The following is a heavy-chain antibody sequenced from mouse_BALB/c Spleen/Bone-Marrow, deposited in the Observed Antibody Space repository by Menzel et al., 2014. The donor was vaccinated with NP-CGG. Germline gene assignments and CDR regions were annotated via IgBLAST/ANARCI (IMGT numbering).Heavy chain of an antibody. CDR2: IYPGDGET. D-gene: IGHD2-2*01. J-gene: IGHJ3*01. CDR3: AKVTTGFAY. V-gene: IGHV1-80*01. CDR1: GYAFSSYW. Sequence: QVQLQQSGAELVSPGSSVKISCKASGYAFSSYWMTWVKQRPGQGLEWIGQIYPGDGETNYNGKFKGKATLTADKSSSTAYMQLSGLTSEDSAVYFCAKVTTGFAYWGQGTLVTVSA.